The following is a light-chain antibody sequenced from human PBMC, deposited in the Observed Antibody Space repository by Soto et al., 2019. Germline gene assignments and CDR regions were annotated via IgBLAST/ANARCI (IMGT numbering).Light chain of an antibody. V-gene: IGKV1-39*01. J-gene: IGKJ2*01. CDR3: QQSVTSPFA. CDR1: QTISNY. Sequence: DIQMTQSPSSLSASVGDRVTITCRASQTISNYLNWYLQKRGKAPQILIYAAPSLQRGVPSRFSGSGSGTDFTLTISSPQPEDFAIYFCQQSVTSPFAFGRGTKVEIK. CDR2: AAP.